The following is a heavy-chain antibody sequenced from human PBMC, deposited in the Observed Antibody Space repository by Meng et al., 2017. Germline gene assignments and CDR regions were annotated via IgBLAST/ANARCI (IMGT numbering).Heavy chain of an antibody. V-gene: IGHV6-1*01. D-gene: IGHD5-24*01. CDR3: ARGWLKSAFDY. J-gene: IGHJ4*02. Sequence: SCAISGDSVSRDIGWNWIRQSPSRGLEWLGRTYYRSKWYNDYAVSVKSRITIKSDTFKNQFSLQLNFVTPEDTAVYYCARGWLKSAFDYWGQGTLVTVSS. CDR2: TYYRSKWYN. CDR1: GDSVSRDIG.